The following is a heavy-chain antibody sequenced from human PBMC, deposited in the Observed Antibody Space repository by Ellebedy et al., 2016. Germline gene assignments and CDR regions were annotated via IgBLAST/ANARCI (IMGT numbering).Heavy chain of an antibody. V-gene: IGHV3-33*01. J-gene: IGHJ5*02. CDR1: GFTFSSYG. CDR2: IWYDGSNK. D-gene: IGHD3-10*01. CDR3: AREFGVITVTWFDP. Sequence: GGSLRLXXAASGFTFSSYGMHWVRQAPGKGLEWVAVIWYDGSNKYYADSVKGRFTISRDNSKNTLYLQMNSLRDEDTAVYYCAREFGVITVTWFDPWGQGTLVTVSS.